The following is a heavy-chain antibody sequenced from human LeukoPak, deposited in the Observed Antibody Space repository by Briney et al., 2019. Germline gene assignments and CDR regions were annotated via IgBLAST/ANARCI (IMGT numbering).Heavy chain of an antibody. V-gene: IGHV1-2*02. D-gene: IGHD2-21*01. CDR3: ARADRLHGGPYLIGP. Sequence: GASVKVSCKTSGYSFTDYYMHWVRQAPGQGLEWMGWINPNSGGTSSAQKFQRRVTMTRDTSITTVYMEVSWLTSDDTAIYYCARADRLHGGPYLIGPWGQGTLVTVSS. CDR2: INPNSGGT. CDR1: GYSFTDYY. J-gene: IGHJ5*02.